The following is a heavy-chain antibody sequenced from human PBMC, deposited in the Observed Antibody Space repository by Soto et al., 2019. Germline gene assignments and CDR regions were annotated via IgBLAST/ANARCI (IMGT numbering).Heavy chain of an antibody. V-gene: IGHV3-66*01. CDR1: GFTVSSNY. J-gene: IGHJ6*03. Sequence: GGSLRLSCAASGFTVSSNYMSWVRQAPGKGLEWVSVIYSGGSTYYADSVKGRFTISRDNSKNTLYLQMNSLRAEDTAVYYCARDFGPYRGYSYGPNQNYYYYMDVWGKGTTVTVSS. CDR3: ARDFGPYRGYSYGPNQNYYYYMDV. D-gene: IGHD5-18*01. CDR2: IYSGGST.